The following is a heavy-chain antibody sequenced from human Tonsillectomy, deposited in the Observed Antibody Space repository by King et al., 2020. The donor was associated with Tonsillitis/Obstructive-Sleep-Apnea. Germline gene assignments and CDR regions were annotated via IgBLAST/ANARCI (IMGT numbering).Heavy chain of an antibody. CDR2: IFIGNTT. V-gene: IGHV3-53*01. D-gene: IGHD2-21*01. Sequence: VQLVESGGGLIQPGGSLRLSCAASGFNVSSNYMNWFRQAPGKGLEWVSVIFIGNTTSYADSVKGRFTISRDNSKNTLYLQMNGLRAEDTAVYYCARSDPGLDYWGQGTLVTVSS. J-gene: IGHJ4*02. CDR1: GFNVSSNY. CDR3: ARSDPGLDY.